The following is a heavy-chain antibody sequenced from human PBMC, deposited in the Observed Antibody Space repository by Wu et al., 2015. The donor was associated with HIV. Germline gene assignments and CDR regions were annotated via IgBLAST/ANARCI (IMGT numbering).Heavy chain of an antibody. CDR2: ISAYNGNT. V-gene: IGHV1-18*01. J-gene: IGHJ2*01. CDR1: GYIFNNYG. CDR3: ARLPYYDFRTGFYRGGSSYWYFDL. D-gene: IGHD3-3*01. Sequence: QVQLVQSGVEVMKPGASVKVSCKASGYIFNNYGISWVRQAPGQGLEWMGWISAYNGNTDYAQNFQGRITMTTDTSTSTAYMELRSLRSDDTAVYYCARLPYYDFRTGFYRGGSSYWYFDLWGLAPWSLSPQ.